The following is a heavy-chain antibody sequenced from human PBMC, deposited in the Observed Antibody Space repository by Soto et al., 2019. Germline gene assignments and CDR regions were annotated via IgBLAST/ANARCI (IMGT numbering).Heavy chain of an antibody. Sequence: SETLSLTCAVSGGSISSGGYSWSWIRQPPGKGLEWIGYIYHSGSTYYNPSLKSRVTISVDRSKNQFSLKLSSVTAADTAVYYCARGPAAYYDFWSGYPYYFDYWGQGTLVTVSS. J-gene: IGHJ4*02. CDR3: ARGPAAYYDFWSGYPYYFDY. CDR1: GGSISSGGYS. V-gene: IGHV4-30-2*01. D-gene: IGHD3-3*01. CDR2: IYHSGST.